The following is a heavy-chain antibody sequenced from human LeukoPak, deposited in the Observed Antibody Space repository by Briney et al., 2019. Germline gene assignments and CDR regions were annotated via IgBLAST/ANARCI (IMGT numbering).Heavy chain of an antibody. V-gene: IGHV3-7*01. CDR2: IKQDGSAK. D-gene: IGHD1-1*01. CDR1: GFIFSSYW. J-gene: IGHJ4*02. Sequence: GGSLRLSCAASGFIFSSYWMSWVRQAPGKGLEWVANIKQDGSAKNYVDSVKGRFTISRDNAKNSLYLQLNSLRAEDTAVYYCAGCAGNSCYFDYWGQGTLVIVSS. CDR3: AGCAGNSCYFDY.